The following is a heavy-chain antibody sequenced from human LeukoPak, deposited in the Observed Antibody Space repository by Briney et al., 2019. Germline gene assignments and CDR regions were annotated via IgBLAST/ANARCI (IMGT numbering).Heavy chain of an antibody. CDR1: GGSISSGGYY. D-gene: IGHD2-21*01. CDR3: ARASYSYGLDV. CDR2: IYYSGRT. J-gene: IGHJ6*02. Sequence: PSETLSLTCTVSGGSISSGGYYWNWIRQHPGKGLEWFGYIYYSGRTYYNPSLKSRVTISVDTSETQFSLMLTFVTAADTAVYSCARASYSYGLDVWGQGTTVTVSS. V-gene: IGHV4-31*03.